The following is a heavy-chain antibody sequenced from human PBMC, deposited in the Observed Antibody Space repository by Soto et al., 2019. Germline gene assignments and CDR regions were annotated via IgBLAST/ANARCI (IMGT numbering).Heavy chain of an antibody. CDR1: GFIFSSYA. J-gene: IGHJ4*02. Sequence: EVQLLASGGGLVQPGGSLRLSCAASGFIFSSYAMSWVRQAPGKGLEWVSSISGSGGTTYYADSVKGRFTVSRDNPKNTLYLQMNSLRAEDTAVYYCAKGLQRSNWGPFDYWGQGALVTVSS. V-gene: IGHV3-23*01. CDR2: ISGSGGTT. CDR3: AKGLQRSNWGPFDY. D-gene: IGHD6-13*01.